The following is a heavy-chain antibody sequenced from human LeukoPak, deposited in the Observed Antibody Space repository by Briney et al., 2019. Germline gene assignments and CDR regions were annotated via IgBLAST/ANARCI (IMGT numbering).Heavy chain of an antibody. Sequence: GGSLRLSCAASGFTFSNAWMSWVRQAPGKGLEWVGRIKSKTDGGTTDYAAPVKGRFTISRDDSKNTLYLQMNSLKTGDTAVYYCTSKYYDSRGCAFDIWGQGTMVTVSS. V-gene: IGHV3-15*01. CDR1: GFTFSNAW. D-gene: IGHD3-22*01. CDR3: TSKYYDSRGCAFDI. J-gene: IGHJ3*02. CDR2: IKSKTDGGTT.